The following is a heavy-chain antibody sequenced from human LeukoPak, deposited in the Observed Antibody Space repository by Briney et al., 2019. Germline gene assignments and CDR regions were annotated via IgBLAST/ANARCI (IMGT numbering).Heavy chain of an antibody. J-gene: IGHJ4*02. CDR3: ARDRGGYCSSTSCLSDFDY. Sequence: ASVKVSCKASGYTFTGYYMHWVRQAPGQGLEWMGWINPDSGGTNYAQNFQGRVTMTRGTSISTAYMELSRLRSDDTAVYYCARDRGGYCSSTSCLSDFDYWGQGTLVTVSS. V-gene: IGHV1-2*02. CDR1: GYTFTGYY. CDR2: INPDSGGT. D-gene: IGHD2-2*01.